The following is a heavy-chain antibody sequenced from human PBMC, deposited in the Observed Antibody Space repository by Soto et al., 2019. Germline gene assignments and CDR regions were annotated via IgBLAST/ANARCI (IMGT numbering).Heavy chain of an antibody. CDR2: IDPSNSYT. Sequence: GESLKISCKGSGYTFTSYWITWVRQMPGRGLEWMGRIDPSNSYTKYNPSFQGHVTLSSDMSRSTAYLQWSGLKASDTAMYYCARHTRLGPMPFDYWGQGTPVTVSS. CDR3: ARHTRLGPMPFDY. J-gene: IGHJ4*02. CDR1: GYTFTSYW. V-gene: IGHV5-10-1*01. D-gene: IGHD2-2*01.